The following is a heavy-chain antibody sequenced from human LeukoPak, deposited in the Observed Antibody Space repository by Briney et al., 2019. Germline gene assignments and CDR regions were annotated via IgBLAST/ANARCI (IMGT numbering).Heavy chain of an antibody. Sequence: SQTLSLTCDISGDSVSSNSVAWNWIRQFPSRGLEWLGRTYYRSKWYNDYAVSVKSRITINPDTSKNQLSLQLNSVTPEDTAVYYCARDVYSSSSSHAFDIWGQGTMVTVSS. CDR2: TYYRSKWYN. D-gene: IGHD6-6*01. J-gene: IGHJ3*02. CDR1: GDSVSSNSVA. CDR3: ARDVYSSSSSHAFDI. V-gene: IGHV6-1*01.